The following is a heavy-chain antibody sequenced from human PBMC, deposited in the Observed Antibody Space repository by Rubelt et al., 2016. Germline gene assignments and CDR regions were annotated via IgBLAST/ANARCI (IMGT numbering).Heavy chain of an antibody. CDR1: GYTFTGYY. D-gene: IGHD2-15*01. CDR2: INPNSGGT. J-gene: IGHJ4*02. Sequence: ASGYTFTGYYMHWVRQAPGQGLEWMGWINPNSGGTNYAQKFQGRVTMTRDTSISTAYMELSRLRSDDTAVYYCARARGVVVAANFDYWGQGTLVTVSS. CDR3: ARARGVVVAANFDY. V-gene: IGHV1-2*02.